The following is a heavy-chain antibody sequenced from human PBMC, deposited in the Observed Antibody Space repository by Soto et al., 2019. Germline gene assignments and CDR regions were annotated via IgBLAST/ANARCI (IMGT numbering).Heavy chain of an antibody. Sequence: QVRLVESGGGVVQPGRSLRLSCTASGCSFSSYAMYWFRQPPGKGLELVAVISHDGINKHYADSVKGRVTVSRDNSKTSLDLQLNSLIGDDTAMDYCARDMYSSDYFVKWVEPWGKGTLVTFSS. V-gene: IGHV3-30-3*01. CDR3: ARDMYSSDYFVKWVEP. J-gene: IGHJ5*02. CDR2: ISHDGINK. D-gene: IGHD6-19*01. CDR1: GCSFSSYA.